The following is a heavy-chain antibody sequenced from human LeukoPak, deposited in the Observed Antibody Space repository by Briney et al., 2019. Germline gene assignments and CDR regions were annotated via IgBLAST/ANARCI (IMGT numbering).Heavy chain of an antibody. CDR2: IAPNSVDI. CDR3: ARGAGAAASPLDF. V-gene: IGHV1-2*02. Sequence: VATVNVTCTASGYTFTDYHIHWVRRPPGQGLEWMGWIAPNSVDINFPHKYQGRATMTRDTTNHTAHKELKSLTSDATAVYYCARGAGAAASPLDFWGQGTLVIVS. CDR1: GYTFTDYH. J-gene: IGHJ4*02. D-gene: IGHD6-13*01.